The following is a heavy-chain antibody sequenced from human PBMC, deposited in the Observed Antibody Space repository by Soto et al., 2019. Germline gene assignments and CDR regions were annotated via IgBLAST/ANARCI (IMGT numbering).Heavy chain of an antibody. CDR1: GFTFNSYA. Sequence: PGGSLRLSCAASGFTFNSYAMTWVRQAPGKGLEWVSIISSSGDGTYYIDPVKGRFTISRDQSKNTLYLQMNSLRAEDTAVYYCARDFCPVPTCYDLWGQGVLVTVSS. J-gene: IGHJ4*02. D-gene: IGHD2-2*01. CDR2: ISSSGDGT. V-gene: IGHV3-23*01. CDR3: ARDFCPVPTCYDL.